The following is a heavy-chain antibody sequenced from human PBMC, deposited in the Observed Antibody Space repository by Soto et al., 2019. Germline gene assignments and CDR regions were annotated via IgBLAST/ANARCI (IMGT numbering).Heavy chain of an antibody. J-gene: IGHJ5*02. CDR1: GGSISSSSYY. V-gene: IGHV4-39*01. Sequence: SETLSLTCTVSGGSISSSSYYWGWIRQPPGKGLEWIGSIPYTGDTNYNPSLKSRVTISVDTSKNQFSLKLTSVTAADAALYYCARDFFDSSDYTTNWFDPWGQGTLVTVSS. CDR2: IPYTGDT. D-gene: IGHD3-22*01. CDR3: ARDFFDSSDYTTNWFDP.